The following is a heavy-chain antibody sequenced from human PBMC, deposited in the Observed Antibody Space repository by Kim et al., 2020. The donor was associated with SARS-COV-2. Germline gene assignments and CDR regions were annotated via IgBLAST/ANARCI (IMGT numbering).Heavy chain of an antibody. Sequence: GGSLRLSFAGSGLTVSTYYMNWIRQAPGKGLEWVASLSPGGTTIYKAALVRGLSIITRNNAKNPLFLIIHSLRAEETAVYYCASCGVAATAPLCYFDLWG. CDR3: ASCGVAATAPLCYFDL. D-gene: IGHD6-13*01. CDR1: GLTVSTYY. V-gene: IGHV3-11*04. J-gene: IGHJ4*03. CDR2: LSPGGTTI.